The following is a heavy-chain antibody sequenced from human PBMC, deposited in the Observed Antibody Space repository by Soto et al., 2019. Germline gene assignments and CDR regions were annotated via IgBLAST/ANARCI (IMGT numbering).Heavy chain of an antibody. Sequence: GASVKVSCKVSGYTLTELSMHWVRQAPGKGLEWMGWINAGNGNTKYSQKFQGRVTITRDTSASTAYMELSSLRSEDTAVYYCARGGPPIDYWGQGTLVTVSS. CDR3: ARGGPPIDY. V-gene: IGHV1-3*01. CDR2: INAGNGNT. CDR1: GYTLTELS. J-gene: IGHJ4*02. D-gene: IGHD3-10*01.